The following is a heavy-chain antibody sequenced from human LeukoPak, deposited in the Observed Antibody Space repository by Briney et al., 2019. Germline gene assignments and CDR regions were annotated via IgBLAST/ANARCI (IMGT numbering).Heavy chain of an antibody. CDR1: GGSISSDGYS. V-gene: IGHV4-30-2*01. CDR3: ARSTGAAEYFQN. CDR2: IYHTGST. D-gene: IGHD1-1*01. J-gene: IGHJ1*01. Sequence: SETLSLTCAVSGGSISSDGYSWSWIRQPPGKGLEWIGYIYHTGSTYYNPSLRSRVTISVDRSKNQFSLKLSSLTAADTAVYYCARSTGAAEYFQNWGQGTLVTVSS.